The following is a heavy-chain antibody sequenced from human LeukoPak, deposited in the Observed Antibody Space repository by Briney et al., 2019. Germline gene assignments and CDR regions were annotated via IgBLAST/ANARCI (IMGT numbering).Heavy chain of an antibody. V-gene: IGHV1-2*02. CDR3: AKNDDYNGAYYFDH. D-gene: IGHD4-11*01. J-gene: IGHJ4*02. Sequence: ASVKVSCKAPGNTFAGHNIHWMRQAPGQGLEWMGWINPDSGDTHYPQNFRDRVTLTRDTSISTAYMELSRLTFNDTAVYFCAKNDDYNGAYYFDHWGQGTLLAVSS. CDR2: INPDSGDT. CDR1: GNTFAGHN.